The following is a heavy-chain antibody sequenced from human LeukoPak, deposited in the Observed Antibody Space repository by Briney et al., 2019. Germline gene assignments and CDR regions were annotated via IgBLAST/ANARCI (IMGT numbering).Heavy chain of an antibody. D-gene: IGHD2-2*01. CDR1: GFTFSSYG. V-gene: IGHV3-33*06. CDR3: AKGSSISRPYFFDY. CDR2: IWYDGSNK. Sequence: PGGSLRLSCAASGFTFSSYGMHWVRQAPGKGLEWVAVIWYDGSNKYYADSVKGRFTISRDNSKNTLYLQMSSLRDEDTAVYYCAKGSSISRPYFFDYWGQGALVTVSS. J-gene: IGHJ4*02.